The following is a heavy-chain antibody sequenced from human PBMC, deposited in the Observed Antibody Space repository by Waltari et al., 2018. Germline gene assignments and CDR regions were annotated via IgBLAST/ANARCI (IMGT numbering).Heavy chain of an antibody. CDR1: GFTFSSYS. D-gene: IGHD6-6*01. V-gene: IGHV3-48*01. CDR2: ISSSSSTI. Sequence: EVQLVESGGGLVQPGGSLRLSCAASGFTFSSYSMNWVRQAPGKGLEWVSYISSSSSTIYYADSVKGRFTISRDNAKNSLYLQMNSLRAEDTAVYYCARPQGIAALERVFDYWGQGTLVTVSS. J-gene: IGHJ4*02. CDR3: ARPQGIAALERVFDY.